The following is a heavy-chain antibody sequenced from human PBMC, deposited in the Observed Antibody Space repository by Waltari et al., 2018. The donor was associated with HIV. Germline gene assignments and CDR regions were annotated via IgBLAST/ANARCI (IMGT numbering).Heavy chain of an antibody. J-gene: IGHJ4*02. CDR3: AREPRYVAAAGLFDY. CDR2: IIPIQGIA. D-gene: IGHD6-13*01. V-gene: IGHV1-69*08. Sequence: QVQLVQSGAEVKKPGSSVKVSCKASGGTFSSYTISWVRQAPGQGLEWMGRIIPIQGIANYAQKFQGRVTITADKSTSTAYMELSSLRAEDTAVYYCAREPRYVAAAGLFDYWGQGTLVTVSS. CDR1: GGTFSSYT.